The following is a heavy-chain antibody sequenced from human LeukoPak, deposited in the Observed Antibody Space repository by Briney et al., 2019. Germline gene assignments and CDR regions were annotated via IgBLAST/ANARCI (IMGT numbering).Heavy chain of an antibody. V-gene: IGHV3-30*18. CDR3: AKDATLFGDQYFDY. D-gene: IGHD3-10*01. Sequence: PGGSLRLSCAASGFTFSSHGMHWVRQAPGKALERVAVTSYDGTTKYYADSAKGRFNISRDNSKNTLYLQMNSLRVDDTAVYYCAKDATLFGDQYFDYWGQGTLVIVSS. CDR1: GFTFSSHG. CDR2: TSYDGTTK. J-gene: IGHJ4*02.